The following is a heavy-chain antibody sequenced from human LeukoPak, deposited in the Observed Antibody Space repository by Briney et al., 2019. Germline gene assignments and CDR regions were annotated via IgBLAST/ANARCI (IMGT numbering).Heavy chain of an antibody. V-gene: IGHV1-46*01. D-gene: IGHD1-26*01. Sequence: GASVKVSCKASGYTFTSYYMHWVRQAPGQGLEWVGAINPIGGTTTYAQKFQGRVTMTRDTSTTTVYMEVYSLRYDDTAVYHCARDLLAPDYWGQGTLVTVSS. CDR1: GYTFTSYY. CDR3: ARDLLAPDY. J-gene: IGHJ4*02. CDR2: INPIGGTT.